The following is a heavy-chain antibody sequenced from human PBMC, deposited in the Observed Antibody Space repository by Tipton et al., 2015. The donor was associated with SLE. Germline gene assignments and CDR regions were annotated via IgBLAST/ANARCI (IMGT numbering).Heavy chain of an antibody. CDR3: ARDGADRSGYEAFDI. Sequence: LRLSCTVSGGSINSGTYYWGWIRQPPGKGLEWIGTIFYTGSTYYNPSLKSRVTISVDTSKNQFSLNLSSVTAADTAVYYCARDGADRSGYEAFDIWGQGIMVTVST. J-gene: IGHJ3*02. V-gene: IGHV4-39*02. CDR1: GGSINSGTYY. CDR2: IFYTGST. D-gene: IGHD3-22*01.